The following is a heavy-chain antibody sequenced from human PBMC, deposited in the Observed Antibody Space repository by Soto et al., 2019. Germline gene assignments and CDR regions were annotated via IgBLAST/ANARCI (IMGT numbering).Heavy chain of an antibody. D-gene: IGHD5-12*01. Sequence: VSVKLSCKASGYTFTSYAMHWVRQAPGQRLEWMGWINAGNGNTKYSQKFQGRVTITRDTSASTAYMELSSLRSEDTAVYYCAASRGYSGYDRYYFDYWGQGTLVTVSS. V-gene: IGHV1-3*01. J-gene: IGHJ4*02. CDR2: INAGNGNT. CDR1: GYTFTSYA. CDR3: AASRGYSGYDRYYFDY.